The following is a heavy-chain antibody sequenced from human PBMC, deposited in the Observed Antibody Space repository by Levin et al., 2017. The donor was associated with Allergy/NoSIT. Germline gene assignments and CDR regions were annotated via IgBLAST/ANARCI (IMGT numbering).Heavy chain of an antibody. CDR2: IRSYNGNT. CDR1: GYTFNSYD. V-gene: IGHV1-18*01. Sequence: ASVKVSCKASGYTFNSYDLSWVRQAPGQGLEWMGWIRSYNGNTIYAQKFQGRVTMTTDTSTSTAYMELRSLRSDDTAVYYCASEVVETTLYSCFDIWGQGTMVTVSS. CDR3: ASEVVETTLYSCFDI. J-gene: IGHJ3*02. D-gene: IGHD2-21*02.